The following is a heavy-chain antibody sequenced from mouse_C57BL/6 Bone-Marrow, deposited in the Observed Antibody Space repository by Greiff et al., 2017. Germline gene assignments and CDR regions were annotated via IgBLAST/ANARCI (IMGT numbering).Heavy chain of an antibody. CDR3: ARDSSGSFDY. Sequence: VQLQQPGAELVMPGASVKLSCKASGYTFTSYWMHWVKQRPGQGLEWIGEIDPSDSYTNYNQKFKGKSTLTVAKSSSTAYMQLSSLTSEDSAVYYCARDSSGSFDYWGQGTTLTVSS. CDR2: IDPSDSYT. J-gene: IGHJ2*01. V-gene: IGHV1-69*01. CDR1: GYTFTSYW. D-gene: IGHD3-2*02.